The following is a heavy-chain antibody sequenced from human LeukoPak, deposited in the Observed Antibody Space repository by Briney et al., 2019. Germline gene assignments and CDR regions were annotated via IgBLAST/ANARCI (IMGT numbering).Heavy chain of an antibody. CDR1: GFTFSSYW. Sequence: PGGSLRLSCAASGFTFSSYWMSWVRQAPGKGLEWVANIKQDGSEKYYVDSVKGRFTISRDNAKNSLYLQMNSLRAEDTAVYYCARYEYLTLPYYFDYWGQGTLVTVSS. V-gene: IGHV3-7*01. D-gene: IGHD5-12*01. CDR2: IKQDGSEK. CDR3: ARYEYLTLPYYFDY. J-gene: IGHJ4*02.